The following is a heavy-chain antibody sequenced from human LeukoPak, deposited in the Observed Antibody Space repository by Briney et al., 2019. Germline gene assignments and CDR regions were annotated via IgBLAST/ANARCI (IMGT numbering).Heavy chain of an antibody. CDR1: GFAFSYYE. CDR2: INGSGETR. J-gene: IGHJ4*02. Sequence: SGGSLRLSCAASGFAFSYYEMNWVRQAPGKGLEWISYINGSGETRSYADSVRGRFTISRDNANYSLNLQMNSLRAEDTAVYYCARDLHTSGSIALDSWGQGILVIVSS. V-gene: IGHV3-48*03. CDR3: ARDLHTSGSIALDS. D-gene: IGHD3-22*01.